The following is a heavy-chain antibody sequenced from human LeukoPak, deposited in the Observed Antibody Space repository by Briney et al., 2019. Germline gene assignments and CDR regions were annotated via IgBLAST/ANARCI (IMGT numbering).Heavy chain of an antibody. V-gene: IGHV4-59*01. D-gene: IGHD3-10*01. Sequence: SETLSLTCTVSGGSISSYCWSWIRQPPGKGLEWIGYIYYSGSTNYNPSLKSRVTISVDTSKNQFSLKLSSVTAADTAVYYCAGSGDTIGAFDIWGQGTMVTVSS. CDR1: GGSISSYC. CDR3: AGSGDTIGAFDI. CDR2: IYYSGST. J-gene: IGHJ3*02.